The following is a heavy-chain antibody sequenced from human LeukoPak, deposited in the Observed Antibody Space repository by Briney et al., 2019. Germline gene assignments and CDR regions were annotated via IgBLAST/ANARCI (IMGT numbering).Heavy chain of an antibody. J-gene: IGHJ4*02. Sequence: PSETLSLTCAVYGGSFSGYYWSWIRHPPGKGLEWIGEINHSGSTNYNPSLTSRVTISVDTSKNQFSLKLSSVTAADTAVYYCARGRDGDYWGQGTLVTVSS. V-gene: IGHV4-34*01. CDR2: INHSGST. CDR1: GGSFSGYY. CDR3: ARGRDGDY.